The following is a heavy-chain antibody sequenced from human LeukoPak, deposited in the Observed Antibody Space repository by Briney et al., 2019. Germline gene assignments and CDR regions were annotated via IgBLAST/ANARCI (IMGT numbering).Heavy chain of an antibody. Sequence: PGGSLRLSCAASGFTFSSYSMNWVRQAPGKGLEWVSPISSSSSYIYYADSVKGRFTISRDNAKNSLYLQMNSLRAEDTAVYYCARAVSLEEQWLPGGYWGQGTLVTVSS. CDR1: GFTFSSYS. J-gene: IGHJ4*02. V-gene: IGHV3-21*01. CDR2: ISSSSSYI. D-gene: IGHD6-19*01. CDR3: ARAVSLEEQWLPGGY.